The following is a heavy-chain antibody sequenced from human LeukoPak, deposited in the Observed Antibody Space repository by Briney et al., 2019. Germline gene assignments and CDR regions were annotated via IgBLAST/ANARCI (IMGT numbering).Heavy chain of an antibody. CDR1: GFTFSTYG. J-gene: IGHJ4*02. CDR2: ISWNSGSI. D-gene: IGHD3-10*01. Sequence: PGGSLRLSCAASGFTFSTYGMHWVRQGSGKGLEWVSGISWNSGSIGYADSVKGRFTISRDNARNSLHLQMNSLRAEDTALYYCATPYYYGSGSPNWGQGTLVTVSS. V-gene: IGHV3-9*01. CDR3: ATPYYYGSGSPN.